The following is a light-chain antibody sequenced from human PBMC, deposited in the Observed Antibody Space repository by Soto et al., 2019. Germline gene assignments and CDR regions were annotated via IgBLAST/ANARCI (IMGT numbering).Light chain of an antibody. Sequence: EIVMTQSPATLSVSPGERATLTCRASQSISSNLAWYQQRPGQAPRLLIFGASTRATGVPARFSGSGSGTEFTLTISSLESEDFAGSYCQEYHAWPLTFERGTNLEIK. CDR1: QSISSN. CDR2: GAS. J-gene: IGKJ4*01. CDR3: QEYHAWPLT. V-gene: IGKV3-15*01.